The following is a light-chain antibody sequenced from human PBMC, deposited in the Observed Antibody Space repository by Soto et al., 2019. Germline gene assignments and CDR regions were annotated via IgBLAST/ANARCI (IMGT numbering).Light chain of an antibody. V-gene: IGLV2-14*01. Sequence: QSALTQPASVSGSPGQSITISCTGTSSDVGGYNYVSWYQQPPGKAPKLMIYDVSNRPSGVSIRFSGSKSGNTASLTISGLQAEDEADYDCSSYTSSSTLVFGGGTKLTVL. CDR1: SSDVGGYNY. CDR2: DVS. J-gene: IGLJ3*02. CDR3: SSYTSSSTLV.